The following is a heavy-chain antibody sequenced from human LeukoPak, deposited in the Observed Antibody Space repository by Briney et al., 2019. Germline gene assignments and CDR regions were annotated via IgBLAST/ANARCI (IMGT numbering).Heavy chain of an antibody. CDR3: AGGRDSGSYYNYYCYDRDV. CDR1: GGSISSYY. J-gene: IGHJ6*03. V-gene: IGHV4-59*01. CDR2: IFYSGST. Sequence: SETLSLTCTVSGGSISSYYWSWIRQPPGKGLEWIGYIFYSGSTNYNPSLKSRVTISVDTSKNQFSLKLSSVTAADTAVFYCAGGRDSGSYYNYYCYDRDVWGKATTVTVSS. D-gene: IGHD3-10*01.